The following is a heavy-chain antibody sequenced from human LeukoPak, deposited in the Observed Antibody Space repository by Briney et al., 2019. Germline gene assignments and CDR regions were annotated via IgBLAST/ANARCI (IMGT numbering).Heavy chain of an antibody. J-gene: IGHJ4*02. CDR2: ISSSGSTI. D-gene: IGHD3-10*01. Sequence: PGGSLRLSCAASGFTFSSYEMNWVRQAPGKGLEWVSYISSSGSTIYYADFVKGRFTISRDNAKNSLYLQMNSLRAEDTAVYYCARSHFGELLLPFDYWGQGTLVTVSS. V-gene: IGHV3-48*03. CDR1: GFTFSSYE. CDR3: ARSHFGELLLPFDY.